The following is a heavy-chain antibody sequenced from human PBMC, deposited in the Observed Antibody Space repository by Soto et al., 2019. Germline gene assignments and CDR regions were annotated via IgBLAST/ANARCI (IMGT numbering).Heavy chain of an antibody. J-gene: IGHJ6*02. CDR2: ISSSGDTI. D-gene: IGHD2-15*01. CDR1: GFTFSDYP. Sequence: QVQLAESGGGLVKPGGYLRLTCAASGFTFSDYPMGWIRQAPGRGLEWVSYISSSGDTIYYGDSVKGRFTVSRDNAKDSLYLQMSSLRGGDTAVYYCARDANYYGVDVWGPGTTVTVSS. V-gene: IGHV3-11*01. CDR3: ARDANYYGVDV.